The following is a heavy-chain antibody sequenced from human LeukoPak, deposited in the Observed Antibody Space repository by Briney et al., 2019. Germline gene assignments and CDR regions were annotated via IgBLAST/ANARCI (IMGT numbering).Heavy chain of an antibody. Sequence: SVKVSCKASGGTFSSYAISWVRQAPGQGLEWMGGIIPIFGTANYAQKFQGRVTITTDESTSTAYMELSSLRSEDTAVYYCATHEGWGPLFMAFDIWGQGTMVTVSS. D-gene: IGHD3-16*01. CDR3: ATHEGWGPLFMAFDI. V-gene: IGHV1-69*05. J-gene: IGHJ3*02. CDR1: GGTFSSYA. CDR2: IIPIFGTA.